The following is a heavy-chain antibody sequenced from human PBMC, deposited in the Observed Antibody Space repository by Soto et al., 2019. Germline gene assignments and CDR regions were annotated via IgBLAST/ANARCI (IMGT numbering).Heavy chain of an antibody. V-gene: IGHV4-39*07. CDR2: IYYSGST. Sequence: SETLSLTCTVSGGSISSSSYYWGWIRQPPGKGLEWIGSIYYSGSTYYNPSLKSRVTISVDTSKNQFSLKLSSVTAADTAVYYCASHGANYDYVWGSYSYYFDYWGQGTLVTVSS. D-gene: IGHD3-16*01. CDR1: GGSISSSSYY. CDR3: ASHGANYDYVWGSYSYYFDY. J-gene: IGHJ4*02.